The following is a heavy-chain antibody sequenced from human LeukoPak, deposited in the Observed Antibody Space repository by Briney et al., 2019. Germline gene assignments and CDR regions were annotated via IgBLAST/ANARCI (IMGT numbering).Heavy chain of an antibody. Sequence: PSETLSLTCTVSGGSISSYYWSWIRQPPGKGLEWIGYIYYSGSTNYNPSLKSRVTISVDTSKNQFSLKLSSVTAADTAVYYCARGGLTITIFGVATYYFDYWGQGTLVTVSS. CDR3: ARGGLTITIFGVATYYFDY. CDR2: IYYSGST. D-gene: IGHD3-3*01. CDR1: GGSISSYY. V-gene: IGHV4-59*01. J-gene: IGHJ4*02.